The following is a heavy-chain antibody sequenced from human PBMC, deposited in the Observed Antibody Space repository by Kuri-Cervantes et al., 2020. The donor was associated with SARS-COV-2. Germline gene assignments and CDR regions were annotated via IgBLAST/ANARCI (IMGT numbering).Heavy chain of an antibody. D-gene: IGHD2-2*01. Sequence: GESLKISCAASGFTFDDYAMHWVRQAPGKGLEWVSLISWDGGSTYYADSVKGRFTISRDNSKNSLYLQMNSLKAEDTAVYYCTFPKDCSSTSCYGDDAFDIWGQGTMVTVSS. J-gene: IGHJ3*02. V-gene: IGHV3-43D*03. CDR1: GFTFDDYA. CDR3: TFPKDCSSTSCYGDDAFDI. CDR2: ISWDGGST.